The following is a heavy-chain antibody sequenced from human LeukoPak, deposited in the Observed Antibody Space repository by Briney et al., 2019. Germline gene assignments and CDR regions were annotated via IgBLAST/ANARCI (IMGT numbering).Heavy chain of an antibody. D-gene: IGHD3-3*01. CDR3: ARGTYDFWSGYPYSYFFDS. CDR1: GFTLRSYT. V-gene: IGHV3-53*01. Sequence: GGSVRLSCAASGFTLRSYTMNWVRQAPGKGLEWVSVVYSGGSMYYADSVQGRFIISRDISNNTLYLQMNSLRAEDTAVYYCARGTYDFWSGYPYSYFFDSWGQGTLVTVSS. CDR2: VYSGGSM. J-gene: IGHJ4*02.